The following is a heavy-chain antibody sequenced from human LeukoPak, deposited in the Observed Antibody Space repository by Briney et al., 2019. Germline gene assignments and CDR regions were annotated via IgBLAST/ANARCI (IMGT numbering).Heavy chain of an antibody. D-gene: IGHD3-22*01. J-gene: IGHJ3*01. CDR1: GFTFEDYA. Sequence: GESLRLSCAVTGFTFEDYAMSLVRHPPGQGLEWLSYITHSGTSTSYADSVRGRFTISRDNAQNSLYLQMDSLRGDDTALYYCVRVTSPFFDSGAQDAFDLWGQGTMVTVS. V-gene: IGHV3-20*04. CDR3: VRVTSPFFDSGAQDAFDL. CDR2: ITHSGTST.